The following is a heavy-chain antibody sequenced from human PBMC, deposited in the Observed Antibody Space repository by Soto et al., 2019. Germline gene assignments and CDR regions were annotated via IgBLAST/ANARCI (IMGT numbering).Heavy chain of an antibody. J-gene: IGHJ5*02. CDR3: VRHPAYCSGGSCSSLSGSEVRFDT. CDR1: GASISSGTYY. V-gene: IGHV4-39*01. CDR2: ISYSGTT. Sequence: LSLTCLVSGASISSGTYYWGWIRQPPGKVPEWIASISYSGTTYYTPFLKSRVTISADTSGNQFSLTLNSVTAADTAVYYCVRHPAYCSGGSCSSLSGSEVRFDTWGQGTLVTVSS. D-gene: IGHD2-15*01.